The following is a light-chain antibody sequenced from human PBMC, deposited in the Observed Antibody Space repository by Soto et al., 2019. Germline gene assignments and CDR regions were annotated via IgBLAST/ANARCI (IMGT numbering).Light chain of an antibody. CDR1: SSDVGGSNY. V-gene: IGLV2-14*01. CDR3: SSYRSGTVV. Sequence: QSVLTQPASVSGSPGQSITFSCTGTSSDVGGSNYVSWYQQHPGIAPKLMIYDVTNRPSGVSHRFSGSRSGNTASLTISGLQAEDEADYYCSSYRSGTVVFGGGTKLTVL. J-gene: IGLJ2*01. CDR2: DVT.